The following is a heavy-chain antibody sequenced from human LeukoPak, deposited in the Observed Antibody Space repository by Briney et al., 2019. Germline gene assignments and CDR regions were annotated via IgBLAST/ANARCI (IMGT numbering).Heavy chain of an antibody. V-gene: IGHV4-4*07. D-gene: IGHD3-10*01. CDR3: VRGWAPRGEKSSFAS. Sequence: PSETLSLTCTVSGASINSDYWTWVRQDAGKGLEWIGRIFASGSTNYNPYLRSRITMSVDTSKNQFSLDLSSVTAADTGVYYCVRGWAPRGEKSSFASWGQGTLVTASS. CDR1: GASINSDY. J-gene: IGHJ4*02. CDR2: IFASGST.